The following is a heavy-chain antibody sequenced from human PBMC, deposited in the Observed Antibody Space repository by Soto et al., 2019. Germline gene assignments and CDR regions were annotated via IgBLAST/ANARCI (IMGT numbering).Heavy chain of an antibody. Sequence: GGSLRLSCAASGFTFSSYSMSWVRQAPGKGLEWVANIKRDGSETDYVDSVKGRFTISRDNAKSSLYLQMSSLRAEDTAVYYCVRGTSSSDCWGQGTLVTVSS. CDR1: GFTFSSYS. CDR3: VRGTSSSDC. J-gene: IGHJ4*02. CDR2: IKRDGSET. V-gene: IGHV3-7*01. D-gene: IGHD6-6*01.